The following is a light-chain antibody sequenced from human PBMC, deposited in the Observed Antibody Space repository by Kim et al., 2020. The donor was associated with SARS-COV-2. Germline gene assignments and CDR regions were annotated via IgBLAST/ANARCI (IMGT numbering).Light chain of an antibody. J-gene: IGKJ4*01. V-gene: IGKV3D-7*01. Sequence: PGERVTLSCRASQSVSSSYLTWYQQKPGQAPRLLIYGASTRATGIPARFSGSGSGTDFTPTISSLQPEDFAVYYCQQDYNLPPLTFGGGTKVDIK. CDR3: QQDYNLPPLT. CDR1: QSVSSSY. CDR2: GAS.